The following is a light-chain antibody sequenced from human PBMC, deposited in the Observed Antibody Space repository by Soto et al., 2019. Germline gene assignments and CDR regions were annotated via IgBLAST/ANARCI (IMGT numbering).Light chain of an antibody. CDR3: QQCYSSPLT. CDR1: QGISSY. V-gene: IGKV1-8*01. J-gene: IGKJ4*01. CDR2: AAS. Sequence: AIRMTQSPSSLSASTGDRVTITCRVSQGISSYLAWYQQKPGKAPKLLIYAASTLQSGVPSRFSGSGSGTDFTLTISSLQPEDFATYYCQQCYSSPLTFGGGTKVDIK.